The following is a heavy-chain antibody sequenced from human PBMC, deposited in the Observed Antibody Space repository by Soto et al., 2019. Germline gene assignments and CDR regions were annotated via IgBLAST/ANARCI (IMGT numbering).Heavy chain of an antibody. D-gene: IGHD3-10*02. V-gene: IGHV2-5*01. CDR2: IFGHDDK. CDR1: GFSLTRNGVG. Sequence: QITLKESGPTLVSPTQTLTLTCTFSGFSLTRNGVGVCWIRQPPGKALEWLALIFGHDDKRYCPSLRNRLTTSLDPSKNQVVLTMNAMVSEYAATSYCALRGMYFYFRTWGQGTLVIGYS. CDR3: ALRGMYFYFRT. J-gene: IGHJ5*02.